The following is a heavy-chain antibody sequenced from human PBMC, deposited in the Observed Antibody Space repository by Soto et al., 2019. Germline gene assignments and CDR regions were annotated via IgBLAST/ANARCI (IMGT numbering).Heavy chain of an antibody. CDR2: ISYDASHK. CDR1: GFTFSSDG. CDR3: AKDRSSSWTFDD. J-gene: IGHJ4*02. Sequence: LRLSCAASGFTFSSDGMHWVRQAPGKGLEWVAVISYDASHKYYADSVKGRFTISRDNSKNTLYLQMNSLRAEDTAVYYCAKDRSSSWTFDDRGQGTPVTVSS. D-gene: IGHD6-13*01. V-gene: IGHV3-30*18.